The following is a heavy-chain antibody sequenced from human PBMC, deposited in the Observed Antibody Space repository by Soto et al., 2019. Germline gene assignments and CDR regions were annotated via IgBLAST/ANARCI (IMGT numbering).Heavy chain of an antibody. CDR1: GFTFSSYA. Sequence: GGSLRLSCAASGFTFSSYAMSWVRQAPGKGLEWVSYISDSGSNKYYADSVKGRFTISRDSATNSLYLEMNSLRAEDTGTYYCARALDYGLDYWGQGTLVTVSS. V-gene: IGHV3-23*01. CDR3: ARALDYGLDY. CDR2: ISDSGSNK. D-gene: IGHD4-17*01. J-gene: IGHJ4*02.